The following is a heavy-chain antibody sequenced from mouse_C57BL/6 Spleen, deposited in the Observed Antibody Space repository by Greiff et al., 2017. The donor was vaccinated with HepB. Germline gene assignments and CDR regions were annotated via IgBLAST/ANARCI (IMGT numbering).Heavy chain of an antibody. CDR3: ARLTTVVATNYYAMDY. D-gene: IGHD1-1*01. V-gene: IGHV3-6*01. CDR1: GYSITSGYY. Sequence: DVQLQESGPGLVKPSQSLSLTCSVTGYSITSGYYWNWIRQFPGNKLEWMGYISYDGSNNYNPSLKNRISITRDTSKNQFFLKLNSVTTEDTATYYCARLTTVVATNYYAMDYWGQGTSVTVSS. CDR2: ISYDGSN. J-gene: IGHJ4*01.